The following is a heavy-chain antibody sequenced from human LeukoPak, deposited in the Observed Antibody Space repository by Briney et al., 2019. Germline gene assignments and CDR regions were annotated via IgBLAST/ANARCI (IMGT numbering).Heavy chain of an antibody. CDR2: ISWNSGSI. Sequence: SLRLSCAASGFTFDDYVMHWVRQAPGKGLEWVSRISWNSGSIDYADSVKSPFTITRDNTKNSTYLQLNSLTAADTAPYYTATENPADARRGGIFGLDDWGPGTPVTVSS. CDR1: GFTFDDYV. D-gene: IGHD6-6*01. CDR3: ATENPADARRGGIFGLDD. V-gene: IGHV3-9*01. J-gene: IGHJ4*02.